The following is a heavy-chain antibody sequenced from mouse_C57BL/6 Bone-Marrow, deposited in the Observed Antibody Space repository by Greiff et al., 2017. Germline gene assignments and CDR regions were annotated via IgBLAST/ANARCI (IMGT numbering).Heavy chain of an antibody. J-gene: IGHJ1*03. D-gene: IGHD1-1*01. Sequence: EVKLVESGGGLVQPGGSMKLSCVASGFTFSNYWMNWVRQSPEKGLEWVAQIRLKSDNYATHYAESVKGRFTISRDDSKSSVYLQMNNLRAEDTGIYYCTGSSYCYFDVWGTGTPVTVSS. CDR3: TGSSYCYFDV. CDR2: IRLKSDNYAT. V-gene: IGHV6-3*01. CDR1: GFTFSNYW.